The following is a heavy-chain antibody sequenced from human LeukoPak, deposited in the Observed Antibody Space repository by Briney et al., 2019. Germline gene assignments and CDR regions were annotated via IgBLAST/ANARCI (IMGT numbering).Heavy chain of an antibody. D-gene: IGHD4-17*01. CDR1: GGTFSSYA. J-gene: IGHJ5*02. Sequence: SVKVSCKASGGTFSSYAISWVRQAPGQGLEWMGRIIPILGIANYAQKFQGRVTITADKSTSTAYMELSSLRSEDTAVYYCARSGNNYVDPLFDPWGQGTLVTVSS. V-gene: IGHV1-69*04. CDR3: ARSGNNYVDPLFDP. CDR2: IIPILGIA.